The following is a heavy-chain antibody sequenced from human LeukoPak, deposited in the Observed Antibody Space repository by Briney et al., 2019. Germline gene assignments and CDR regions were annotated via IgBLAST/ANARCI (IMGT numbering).Heavy chain of an antibody. V-gene: IGHV3-21*01. D-gene: IGHD5-18*01. CDR1: EFTFSSYF. CDR2: ISSGSTYI. CDR3: ARGYSYGASGFDY. J-gene: IGHJ4*02. Sequence: GGSLRLSCAASEFTFSSYFMNWVRHTPGKGLEWASSISSGSTYIYCADSVKGRFTISRDNAKNSLYLQMNSLRAEDTAVYYCARGYSYGASGFDYWGQGTLVTVSS.